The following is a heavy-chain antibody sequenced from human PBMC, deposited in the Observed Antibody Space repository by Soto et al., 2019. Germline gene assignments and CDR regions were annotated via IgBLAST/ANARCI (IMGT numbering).Heavy chain of an antibody. J-gene: IGHJ4*02. Sequence: GGSLRLSCAASGFTFSSYWMSWVRQAPGKGLEWVANIKQDGSEKYYVDSVKGRFTISRDNAKNSLYLQMNSLRAEDTAVYYCARLYYDFWSGYFRPPDYWGQGTLVTVSS. CDR3: ARLYYDFWSGYFRPPDY. CDR1: GFTFSSYW. D-gene: IGHD3-3*01. V-gene: IGHV3-7*03. CDR2: IKQDGSEK.